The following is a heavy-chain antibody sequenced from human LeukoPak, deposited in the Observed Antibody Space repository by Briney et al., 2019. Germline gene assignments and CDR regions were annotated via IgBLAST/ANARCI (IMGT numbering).Heavy chain of an antibody. CDR3: ARDRPEEHSTKFDY. CDR1: GYTFTSYD. D-gene: IGHD1-14*01. V-gene: IGHV1-8*01. CDR2: MNPNSGNT. Sequence: ASVKVSCKASGYTFTSYDINWVRQATGQGLEWMGWMNPNSGNTGFAQKFQGRVTMTRDTSTSTAYLELSSLRSEDTAVYYCARDRPEEHSTKFDYRGQGTLVTVSS. J-gene: IGHJ4*02.